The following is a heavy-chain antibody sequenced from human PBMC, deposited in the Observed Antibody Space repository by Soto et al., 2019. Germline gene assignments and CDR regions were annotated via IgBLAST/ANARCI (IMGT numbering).Heavy chain of an antibody. J-gene: IGHJ4*02. CDR2: ISGSGGGT. Sequence: EVQLLESGGGLVQPGGSLRLSCAASGFTFSNYAMSWVRQAPGKGLEWVSTISGSGGGTYYADSVKGRFTISRDNSKNTLYLQMNSLRAEDTAVYYCAKKAVAGNKFQNYFDYWGQGTLVTVSS. V-gene: IGHV3-23*01. D-gene: IGHD6-19*01. CDR1: GFTFSNYA. CDR3: AKKAVAGNKFQNYFDY.